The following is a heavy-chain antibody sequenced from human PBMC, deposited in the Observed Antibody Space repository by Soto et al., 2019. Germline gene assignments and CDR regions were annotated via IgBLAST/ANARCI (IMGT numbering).Heavy chain of an antibody. J-gene: IGHJ6*02. CDR2: ISYDGSNK. Sequence: QVQLVESGGGVVQPGRSLRLSCAASGFTFSSYGMHWVRQAPGKGLEWVAVISYDGSNKYYADSVKGRFTISRDNSKNTLDLQMNSLRAEDTAVYYCASGDYGMDVWGQGTTVTVSS. CDR3: ASGDYGMDV. CDR1: GFTFSSYG. V-gene: IGHV3-30*03.